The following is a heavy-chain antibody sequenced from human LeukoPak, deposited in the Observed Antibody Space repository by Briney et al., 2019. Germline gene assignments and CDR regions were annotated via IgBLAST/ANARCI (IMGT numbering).Heavy chain of an antibody. D-gene: IGHD6-13*01. CDR3: AKDKGIAAAPLDYMDV. CDR2: ISGSGGST. J-gene: IGHJ6*03. CDR1: GITFSRNA. V-gene: IGHV3-23*01. Sequence: GGSLRLSCAASGITFSRNAMSWVRQAPGKGLEWVSAISGSGGSTYYADSVKGRFTISRDNSKNTLYLQMNSLRAEDTAVYYCAKDKGIAAAPLDYMDVWGKGTTVTVSS.